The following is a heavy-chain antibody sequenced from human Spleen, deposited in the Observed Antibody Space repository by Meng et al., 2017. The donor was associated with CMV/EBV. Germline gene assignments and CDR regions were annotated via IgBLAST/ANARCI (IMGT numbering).Heavy chain of an antibody. J-gene: IGHJ4*02. CDR2: IRYDGSNK. V-gene: IGHV3-30*02. Sequence: LGLCCAASEVTFSGDGMPWVRQAPGRGLEWVAFIRYDGSNKYYADSVKGRFTISRDNSKNTLYLQMNSLRAEDTAVYYCAKVALQTDWGQGTLVTVTS. CDR1: EVTFSGDG. CDR3: AKVALQTD.